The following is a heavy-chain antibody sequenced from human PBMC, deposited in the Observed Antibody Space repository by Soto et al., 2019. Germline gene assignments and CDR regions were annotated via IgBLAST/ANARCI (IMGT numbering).Heavy chain of an antibody. D-gene: IGHD1-26*01. J-gene: IGHJ3*02. CDR3: ARHLGGMWVVTNAFDI. CDR2: IYYSGST. V-gene: IGHV4-59*08. Sequence: SETLSLTCTVSGGSISSYYWSWIRQPPGKGLEWIGYIYYSGSTNYNPSLKSRVTISVDTSKNQFSLKLSSVTAADTAVYYCARHLGGMWVVTNAFDIWGQGTMVTVSS. CDR1: GGSISSYY.